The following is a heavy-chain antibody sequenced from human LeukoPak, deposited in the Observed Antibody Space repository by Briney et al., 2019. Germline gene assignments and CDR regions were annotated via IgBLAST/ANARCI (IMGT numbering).Heavy chain of an antibody. CDR1: GGSFSGYY. Sequence: SETLSLTCAVYGGSFSGYYWSWIRQPPGKGLEWIGEINHSGSTNYNPPLTSRVTISVDTSKNQFSLKLSSVTAADTAVYYCARGRRWLQFGATFDYWGQGTLVTVSS. CDR2: INHSGST. J-gene: IGHJ4*02. CDR3: ARGRRWLQFGATFDY. V-gene: IGHV4-34*01. D-gene: IGHD5-24*01.